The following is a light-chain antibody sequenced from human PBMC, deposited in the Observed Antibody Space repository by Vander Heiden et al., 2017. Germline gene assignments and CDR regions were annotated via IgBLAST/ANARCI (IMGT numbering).Light chain of an antibody. V-gene: IGKV1-5*03. Sequence: SPSTLSASVGDKVTITCRATQDLTDWLAWYQQRPGEAPRLLIYKASNLESGVLSRFSGSGSGTQFTLTISSLQPDDSATYYCQQCASYYSFGQGTKVEIK. CDR1: QDLTDW. CDR3: QQCASYYS. J-gene: IGKJ2*03. CDR2: KAS.